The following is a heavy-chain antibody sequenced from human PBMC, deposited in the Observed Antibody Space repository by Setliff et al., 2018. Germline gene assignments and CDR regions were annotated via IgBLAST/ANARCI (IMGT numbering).Heavy chain of an antibody. Sequence: ASVKVSCKTSGYSFTSFDVNWVRQATGQGLERLGYIKPSDGGTKYAQKFQGRVTMTRDISTSTFYMELSSLTSEDTALYYCARGVGAVGDFWGQGTLVTVSS. J-gene: IGHJ4*02. V-gene: IGHV1-8*01. CDR2: IKPSDGGT. CDR1: GYSFTSFD. CDR3: ARGVGAVGDF. D-gene: IGHD1-26*01.